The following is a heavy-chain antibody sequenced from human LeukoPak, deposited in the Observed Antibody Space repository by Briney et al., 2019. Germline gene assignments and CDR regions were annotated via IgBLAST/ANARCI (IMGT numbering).Heavy chain of an antibody. D-gene: IGHD3-22*01. CDR2: ISGSGGST. V-gene: IGHV3-23*01. CDR3: AKEGEVPAVMYYYDSSGYNFDY. J-gene: IGHJ4*02. Sequence: GGSLRLSCAASGFTFSSYAMSWVRQAPGKGLEWVSAISGSGGSTYYADSVKGRFTISRDNSKNTLYLQMNSLRAEDTDVYYCAKEGEVPAVMYYYDSSGYNFDYWGQGTLVTASS. CDR1: GFTFSSYA.